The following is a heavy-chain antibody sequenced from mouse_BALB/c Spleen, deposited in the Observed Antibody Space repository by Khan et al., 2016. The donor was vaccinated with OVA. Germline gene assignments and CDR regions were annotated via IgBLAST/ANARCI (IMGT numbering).Heavy chain of an antibody. CDR1: GYSLTRYG. V-gene: IGHV2-9*02. Sequence: QVQLKESGPGLVAPSQSLSITCTVYGYSLTRYGVHWVRQPPGKGLEWLGLIWAGGSTNYNWALMSRLSISIDNSKSLVFLIMNSLQTDATALYYCARSKSRARYWGQGTTLTVSS. CDR3: ARSKSRARY. J-gene: IGHJ2*01. CDR2: IWAGGST. D-gene: IGHD3-3*01.